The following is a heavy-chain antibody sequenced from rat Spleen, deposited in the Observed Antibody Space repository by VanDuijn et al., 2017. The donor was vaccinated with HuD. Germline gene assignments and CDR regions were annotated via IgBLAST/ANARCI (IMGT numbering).Heavy chain of an antibody. V-gene: IGHV1-47*01. CDR1: GYTFTSNH. D-gene: IGHD4-3*01. J-gene: IGHJ4*01. CDR3: ASGALPQIGGGYVMDV. CDR2: IDLGSLST. Sequence: QVQLQQSGAELVKPGTSVKLSCKASGYTFTSNHMNWIKQTTGQGLEWIGIIDLGSLSTSYNVKFKGKATLTVDRSSSTVFMQPSSLTPEDSAVYYCASGALPQIGGGYVMDVWGQGASVTVSS.